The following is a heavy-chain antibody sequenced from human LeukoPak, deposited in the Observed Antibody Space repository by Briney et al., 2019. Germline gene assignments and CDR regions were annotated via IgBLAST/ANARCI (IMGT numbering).Heavy chain of an antibody. J-gene: IGHJ4*02. Sequence: GGSLKLSCAASGFTFSGSAMHWVRQASGKGLEWVGRIRSKANSYATAYAASVRGRSTISRDDSKNTAYLQMNSLKTEDTAVYYCTLYYYGSGSPLFDYWGQGTLVTVSS. V-gene: IGHV3-73*01. D-gene: IGHD3-10*01. CDR3: TLYYYGSGSPLFDY. CDR1: GFTFSGSA. CDR2: IRSKANSYAT.